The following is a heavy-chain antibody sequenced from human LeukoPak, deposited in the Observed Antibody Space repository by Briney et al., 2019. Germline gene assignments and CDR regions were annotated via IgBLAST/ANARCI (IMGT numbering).Heavy chain of an antibody. V-gene: IGHV1-69*13. CDR3: ARGSREATIGDYMDV. D-gene: IGHD5-12*01. CDR1: GGTFSSYA. Sequence: SVKVSCKASGGTFSSYAISWVRQAPGQGLEWMGGIIPIFGTANYAQKFQGRVTISADESTSTAYKELSSLRSEDTAVYYCARGSREATIGDYMDVWGKGTTVTISS. CDR2: IIPIFGTA. J-gene: IGHJ6*03.